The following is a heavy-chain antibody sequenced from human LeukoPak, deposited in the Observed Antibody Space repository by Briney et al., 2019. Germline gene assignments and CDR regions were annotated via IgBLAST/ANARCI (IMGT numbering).Heavy chain of an antibody. Sequence: SATLSLTCTVSGGSISSYYWSWIRQPPGKGLEWIGYIYYSGSTNYNPSLKSRVTISVDTSKNQFSLKLSSVTAADTAVYYCARLIQHNWFDPWGQGTLVTVSS. CDR3: ARLIQHNWFDP. D-gene: IGHD5-18*01. J-gene: IGHJ5*02. CDR1: GGSISSYY. V-gene: IGHV4-59*08. CDR2: IYYSGST.